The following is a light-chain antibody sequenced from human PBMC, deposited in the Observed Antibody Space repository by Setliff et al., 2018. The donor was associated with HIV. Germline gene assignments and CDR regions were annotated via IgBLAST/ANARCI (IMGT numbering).Light chain of an antibody. Sequence: QSVLTQPASVSGSPGPSITISCTGTSNDVGRYDLVSWYQQHPARAPKLIIYQATRRPSGVSNRFSGSKSGNVASLTISGLQAEDEADYYCCSNTGSNTFVFGTGTKVTVL. J-gene: IGLJ1*01. V-gene: IGLV2-23*01. CDR1: SNDVGRYDL. CDR2: QAT. CDR3: CSNTGSNTFV.